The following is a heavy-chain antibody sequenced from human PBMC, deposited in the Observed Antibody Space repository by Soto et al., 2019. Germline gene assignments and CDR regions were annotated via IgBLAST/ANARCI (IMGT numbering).Heavy chain of an antibody. Sequence: PGGSLRLSCAASGFTFSSYGMHWVRQAPGKGLEWVAVISYDGSNKYYADSVKGRFTISRDNSKNTLYLQMNSLRAEDTAVYYCASTPYYDFWSGYEYGMDVWGQGTTVTVSS. CDR3: ASTPYYDFWSGYEYGMDV. J-gene: IGHJ6*02. D-gene: IGHD3-3*01. V-gene: IGHV3-30*03. CDR2: ISYDGSNK. CDR1: GFTFSSYG.